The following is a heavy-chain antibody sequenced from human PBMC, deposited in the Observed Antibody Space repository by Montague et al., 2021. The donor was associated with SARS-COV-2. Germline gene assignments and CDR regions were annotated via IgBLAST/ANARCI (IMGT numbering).Heavy chain of an antibody. CDR3: AKDIRGWDYMVRGVSPTLFSYYGMDV. D-gene: IGHD3-10*01. Sequence: SLRLSCAASGFTFDDYTMHWVRQAPGKGLEWVSLISWDGGSTYYAGSVKGRFTISRDNSKNSLCPQMNSLRTEDTALYYCAKDIRGWDYMVRGVSPTLFSYYGMDVWGQGTTVTVSS. CDR2: ISWDGGST. V-gene: IGHV3-43*01. CDR1: GFTFDDYT. J-gene: IGHJ6*02.